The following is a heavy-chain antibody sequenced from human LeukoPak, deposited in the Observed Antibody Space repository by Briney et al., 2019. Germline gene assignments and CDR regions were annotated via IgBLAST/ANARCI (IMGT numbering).Heavy chain of an antibody. D-gene: IGHD2-2*01. Sequence: SETLSLTCAVYGGSFSGYYWSWIRQPPGKGLEWIGEINHSGSTNYNPSLKSRVTISVDASKNQFSLKFTSVTAGDTAVYYCASQCDIVVVPAAASYFDCWGQGTLVTVSS. CDR2: INHSGST. J-gene: IGHJ4*02. V-gene: IGHV4-34*01. CDR1: GGSFSGYY. CDR3: ASQCDIVVVPAAASYFDC.